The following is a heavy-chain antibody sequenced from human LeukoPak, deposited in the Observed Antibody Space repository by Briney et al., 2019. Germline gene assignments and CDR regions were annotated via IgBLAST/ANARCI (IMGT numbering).Heavy chain of an antibody. CDR2: INPNSGGT. J-gene: IGHJ3*02. CDR3: AREVGDIVVVPAADAFDI. CDR1: GYTFTGYY. D-gene: IGHD2-2*01. Sequence: ASVKVSCKASGYTFTGYYMHWVRQAPGQGLEWMGWINPNSGGTNYAQKFQGRVTMTRDTSISTAYMELSRLRSDDTAVYYCAREVGDIVVVPAADAFDIWGQGTMVTVSS. V-gene: IGHV1-2*02.